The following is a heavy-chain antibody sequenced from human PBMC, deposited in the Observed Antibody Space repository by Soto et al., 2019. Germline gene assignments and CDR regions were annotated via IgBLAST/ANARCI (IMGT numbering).Heavy chain of an antibody. D-gene: IGHD2-15*01. CDR1: GGSISSSSYF. V-gene: IGHV4-39*01. J-gene: IGHJ4*02. CDR3: ARHTPAISISDH. Sequence: SETLSLTCTVSGGSISSSSYFWGWIRQNPGKALEWIGSIYYSGSTYYNPSLKSRVTISVDTSKNPFSLKLSSVTAADTAVYYCARHTPAISISDHWCQGTLVTVS. CDR2: IYYSGST.